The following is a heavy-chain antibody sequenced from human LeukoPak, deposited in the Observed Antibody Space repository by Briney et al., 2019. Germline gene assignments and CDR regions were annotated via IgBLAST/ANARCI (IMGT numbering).Heavy chain of an antibody. D-gene: IGHD4-23*01. Sequence: ASVKVSCKASGYTCTGYYMHWERQAPGQGLEWMVWINPNSGGTNYAQKFQGSVTMTRDTSISTAYMELSRVRSADTAVYYCARGGTTRWYDYWGQGTLVTVSS. J-gene: IGHJ4*02. V-gene: IGHV1-2*02. CDR2: INPNSGGT. CDR3: ARGGTTRWYDY. CDR1: GYTCTGYY.